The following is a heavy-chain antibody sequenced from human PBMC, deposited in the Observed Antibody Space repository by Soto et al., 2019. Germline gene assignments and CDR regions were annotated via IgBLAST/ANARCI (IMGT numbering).Heavy chain of an antibody. CDR2: IYYSGST. V-gene: IGHV4-31*03. D-gene: IGHD1-26*01. CDR3: ARAPIE. Sequence: TCTVSGGASGRYYWSGIRQHPGKGLEWIGYIYYSGSTYYNPSLKSRVTISVDTSKNQFSLKLSSVTAADTAVYYCARAPIEWGQGTLVTVSS. CDR1: GGASGRYY. J-gene: IGHJ4*02.